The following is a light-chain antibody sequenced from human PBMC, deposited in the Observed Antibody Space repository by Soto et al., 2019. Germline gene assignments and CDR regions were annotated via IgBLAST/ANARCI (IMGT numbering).Light chain of an antibody. CDR2: DAS. Sequence: DIQMTHTPSTPSASVGDRVTITCRASQSISSWLAWYQQKPGKAPKLLIYDASSLESGVPSRFSGSGSGTEFTLTISSLQPDDFATYYCQQYNSYPTFGGGTKVDI. CDR3: QQYNSYPT. J-gene: IGKJ4*01. CDR1: QSISSW. V-gene: IGKV1-5*01.